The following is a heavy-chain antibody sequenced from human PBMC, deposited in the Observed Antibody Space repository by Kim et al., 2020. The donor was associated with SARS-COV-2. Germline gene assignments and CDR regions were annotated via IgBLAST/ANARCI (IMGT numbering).Heavy chain of an antibody. D-gene: IGHD3-22*01. V-gene: IGHV3-23*01. Sequence: YADSVKGRFSISRDDSKNTLYLKMNSLRAEDSAVYYCAKATSAYYHTGMDVWGQGTTVTVSS. J-gene: IGHJ6*02. CDR3: AKATSAYYHTGMDV.